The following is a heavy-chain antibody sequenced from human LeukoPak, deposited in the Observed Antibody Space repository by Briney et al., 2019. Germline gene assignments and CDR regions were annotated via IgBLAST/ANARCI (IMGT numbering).Heavy chain of an antibody. D-gene: IGHD3-3*01. J-gene: IGHJ4*02. Sequence: ASVKVSCKASGYTFTSYDINWVRQATGQGLEWMGWMNPNSGNTGYAQKFQGRVTITRNTSKSTAYMELSSLRSEDTAVYYCARGPRLRFLEWLITLDYWGQGTLVTVSS. CDR3: ARGPRLRFLEWLITLDY. V-gene: IGHV1-8*03. CDR2: MNPNSGNT. CDR1: GYTFTSYD.